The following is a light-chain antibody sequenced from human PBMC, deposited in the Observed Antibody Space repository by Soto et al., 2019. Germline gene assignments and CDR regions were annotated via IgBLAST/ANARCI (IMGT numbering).Light chain of an antibody. J-gene: IGLJ2*01. V-gene: IGLV1-40*01. CDR2: DNN. CDR3: QSFDTSLSGFVV. Sequence: QSVLTQPPSMSGAPGQRVTISCTGSSSNIGAGYDVHWYQQHPGTAPKLLILDNNNRPSGVPDRFSGSKSDTSASLAITGLQAEDEADYYCQSFDTSLSGFVVFGGGTKLPS. CDR1: SSNIGAGYD.